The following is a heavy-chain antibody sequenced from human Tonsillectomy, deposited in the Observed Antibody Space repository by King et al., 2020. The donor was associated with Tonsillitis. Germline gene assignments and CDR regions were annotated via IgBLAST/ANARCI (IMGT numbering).Heavy chain of an antibody. CDR3: ARDPGYSSGWLDYFDY. CDR1: GFTFSNYG. D-gene: IGHD6-19*01. J-gene: IGHJ4*02. CDR2: IWYDGSNK. V-gene: IGHV3-33*08. Sequence: VQLVESGGGVVQPGRSLRLSCAASGFTFSNYGVHWVRQAPGKGLEWVALIWYDGSNKYYADSVKGRFTISRDNSKNTLYLQMNSLRAEDTAVYFCARDPGYSSGWLDYFDYWGQGTLVTVSS.